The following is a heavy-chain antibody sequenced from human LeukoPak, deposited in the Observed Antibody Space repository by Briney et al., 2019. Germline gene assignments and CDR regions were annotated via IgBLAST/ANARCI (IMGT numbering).Heavy chain of an antibody. V-gene: IGHV4-61*02. D-gene: IGHD5-12*01. CDR3: ARDLLHRGYAFDI. CDR2: IYSSGST. J-gene: IGHJ3*02. CDR1: GGSINSGTYY. Sequence: ASETLSLTCTVSGGSINSGTYYWGWIRQPAGKGLEWIGRIYSSGSTNYNPSLKSRVTISVDMSKNQFSLKLSSVSAADTAVYYCARDLLHRGYAFDIWSQGTMVTVSS.